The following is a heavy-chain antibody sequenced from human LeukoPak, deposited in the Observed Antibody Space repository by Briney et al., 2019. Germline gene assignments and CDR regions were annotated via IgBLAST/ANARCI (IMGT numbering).Heavy chain of an antibody. CDR1: GFTFSSYG. Sequence: PGGSLRLSCAASGFTFSSYGMSWVRQAPGKGLEWVAVISDDGRIKIYGDSVKGRLTISRDNSKNTLYLQMNSLRGEDTAVYYCARAAAETGSFRDNWFDPWGQGTLVTVSS. CDR3: ARAAAETGSFRDNWFDP. D-gene: IGHD3-9*01. J-gene: IGHJ5*02. CDR2: ISDDGRIK. V-gene: IGHV3-30*03.